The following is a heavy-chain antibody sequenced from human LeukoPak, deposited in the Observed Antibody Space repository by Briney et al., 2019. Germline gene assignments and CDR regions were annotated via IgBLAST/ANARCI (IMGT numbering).Heavy chain of an antibody. CDR2: TIPNTGVT. Sequence: GASVKVSCKASGYTFTDYYIHWVRQAPGQGLEWMGWTIPNTGVTNYAQKFQGRVTMTRDTSISTAYMELSSLTSDDTAVYYCAKEAAAAGNNWFDPWGQGTLVTAFS. CDR3: AKEAAAAGNNWFDP. J-gene: IGHJ5*02. V-gene: IGHV1-2*02. D-gene: IGHD6-13*01. CDR1: GYTFTDYY.